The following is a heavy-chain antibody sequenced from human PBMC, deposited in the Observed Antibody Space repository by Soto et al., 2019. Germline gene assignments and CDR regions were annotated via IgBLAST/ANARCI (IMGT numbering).Heavy chain of an antibody. CDR1: GGSISSSSYY. J-gene: IGHJ4*02. D-gene: IGHD5-12*01. V-gene: IGHV4-39*01. Sequence: QLQLQESGPGLVKPSETLSLTCTVSGGSISSSSYYWGWIRQPPGKGLEWIGSIYYSGSTYYNPSLKSRVTISVDTSKNQFSLKLSSVTAADMAVYYCARHSGYEGYGYWGQGTLVTVSS. CDR3: ARHSGYEGYGY. CDR2: IYYSGST.